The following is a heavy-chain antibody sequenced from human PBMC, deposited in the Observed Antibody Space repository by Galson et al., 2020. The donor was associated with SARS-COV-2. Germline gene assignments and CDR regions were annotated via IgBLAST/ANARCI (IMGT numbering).Heavy chain of an antibody. CDR2: IYNNGST. V-gene: IGHV4-30-4*07. CDR3: VRVPEGFNYYGMDV. Sequence: SETLSLTCAVSGGSINSGGYSWSWIRQPPGKGLEWIGYIYNNGSTYNNPSLKSRVTISVDRSKNQFSLKLNSVTAADTAVYYCVRVPEGFNYYGMDVWGQGTTVTVSS. CDR1: GGSINSGGYS. J-gene: IGHJ6*02.